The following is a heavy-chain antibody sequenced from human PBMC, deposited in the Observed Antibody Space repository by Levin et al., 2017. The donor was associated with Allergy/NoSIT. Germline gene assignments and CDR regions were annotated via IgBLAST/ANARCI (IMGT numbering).Heavy chain of an antibody. CDR1: RFTFRSYA. J-gene: IGHJ6*02. CDR3: AKADSSGYYYGMDV. V-gene: IGHV3-30*18. CDR2: ISFDGTNK. D-gene: IGHD6-19*01. Sequence: GGSLRLSCAGSRFTFRSYAMHWVRQAPGKGLEWVAVISFDGTNKNYADSVKGRFNISRDNSKNMLYLQLDCLRAEDTAVYYCAKADSSGYYYGMDVWGQGTTVTVSS.